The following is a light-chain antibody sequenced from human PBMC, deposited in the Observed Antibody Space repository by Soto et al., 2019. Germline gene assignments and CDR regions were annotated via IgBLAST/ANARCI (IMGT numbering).Light chain of an antibody. Sequence: SYELTQPPSVSVAPGETARITCGGNNIGSKTVHWYQQKPGQAPVLVIYYDSRRSSGIPERFSGSNSANTATLTISRVEAGDEADCYCQVWDSSSDRSYVFGTGTKVTVL. CDR2: YDS. CDR3: QVWDSSSDRSYV. CDR1: NIGSKT. J-gene: IGLJ1*01. V-gene: IGLV3-21*04.